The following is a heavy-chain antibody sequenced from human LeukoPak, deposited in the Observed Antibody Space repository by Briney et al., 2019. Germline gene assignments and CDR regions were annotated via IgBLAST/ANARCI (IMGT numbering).Heavy chain of an antibody. D-gene: IGHD6-13*01. CDR2: ISYDGSNK. J-gene: IGHJ4*02. Sequence: PGRSLRLSCAASGFTFSSYAMSWVRQAPGKGLEWLALISYDGSNKYYADSVKGRFTISRDNSKNTLSLQMNSLRAEDTAVYFCARDNYSSSWYKGEFVYWGQGTLVTVSS. CDR1: GFTFSSYA. V-gene: IGHV3-30-3*01. CDR3: ARDNYSSSWYKGEFVY.